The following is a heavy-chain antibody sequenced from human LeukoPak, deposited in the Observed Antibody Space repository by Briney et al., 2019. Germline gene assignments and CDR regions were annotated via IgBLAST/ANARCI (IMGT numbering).Heavy chain of an antibody. CDR3: ARLPYDSSGYYLNYPDY. J-gene: IGHJ4*02. V-gene: IGHV1-46*01. Sequence: ASVKVSCKASGYTFTSYYMHWVRQAPGQGLEWMGIINPSGGRISYAQKFQGRVTMTRDTSTGTVYTELSSLRSEDTAVYYCARLPYDSSGYYLNYPDYWGQGTLVTVSS. CDR2: INPSGGRI. D-gene: IGHD3-22*01. CDR1: GYTFTSYY.